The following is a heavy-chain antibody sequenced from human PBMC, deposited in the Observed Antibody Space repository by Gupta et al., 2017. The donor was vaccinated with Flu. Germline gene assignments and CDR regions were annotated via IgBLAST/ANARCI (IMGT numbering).Heavy chain of an antibody. CDR2: IWYDGSNK. CDR3: ARVTRYCSGGSCPGYYMDV. CDR1: GFTFSSYG. Sequence: QVQLVESGGGVVQPRRSLGLSCAAYGFTFSSYGLHWVPQAPGTGLQWVAVIWYDGSNKYYADSVKGRFTISRDNSKNTLYLQMNSLRAEDTAVYYCARVTRYCSGGSCPGYYMDVWGKGTTVTVSS. V-gene: IGHV3-33*01. J-gene: IGHJ6*03. D-gene: IGHD2-15*01.